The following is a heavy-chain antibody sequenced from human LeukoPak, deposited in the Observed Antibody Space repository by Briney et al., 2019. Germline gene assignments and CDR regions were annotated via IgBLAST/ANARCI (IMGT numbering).Heavy chain of an antibody. J-gene: IGHJ4*02. CDR2: ISSNGGST. CDR3: ARGGEMATILPLL. Sequence: GGSLRLSCSASGFTFSSYAMHWVRQAPGKGLEYVSAISSNGGSTYYADSVKGRFTISRDNSKNTLCLQMNSLRAEDTAVYYCARGGEMATILPLLWGQGTLVTVSS. D-gene: IGHD5-24*01. V-gene: IGHV3-64*04. CDR1: GFTFSSYA.